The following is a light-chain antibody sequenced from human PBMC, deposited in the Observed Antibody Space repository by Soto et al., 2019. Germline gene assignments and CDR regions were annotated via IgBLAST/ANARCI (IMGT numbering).Light chain of an antibody. CDR3: QQYNTSPTRYT. J-gene: IGKJ2*01. CDR1: QTVSSSY. V-gene: IGKV3-20*01. Sequence: EIVLTQSPGTLSLSPGERATLSCRASQTVSSSYLAWYQQKPGQAPRLLIYAASTRATGIPDRFSGSGSGTDFTLTISRLELEDFAVYYCQQYNTSPTRYTFGQGTKLEIK. CDR2: AAS.